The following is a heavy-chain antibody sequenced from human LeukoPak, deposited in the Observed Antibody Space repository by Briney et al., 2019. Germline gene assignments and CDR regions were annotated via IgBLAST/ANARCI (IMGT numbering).Heavy chain of an antibody. D-gene: IGHD6-19*01. V-gene: IGHV1-18*01. J-gene: IGHJ5*02. Sequence: ASVKXSCKASGYTFTSYGISWVRQAPGQGLEWMGWISAYNGNTNYAQKLQGRVTMTTDTSTSTAHMELRSLRSDDTAVYYCASTAAVAGWFDPWGQGTLVTVSS. CDR1: GYTFTSYG. CDR2: ISAYNGNT. CDR3: ASTAAVAGWFDP.